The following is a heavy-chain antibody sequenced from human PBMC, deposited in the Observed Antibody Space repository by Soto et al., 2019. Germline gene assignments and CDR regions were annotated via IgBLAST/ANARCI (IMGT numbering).Heavy chain of an antibody. CDR1: GASMNNKY. CDR3: ANHLMNDFDV. Sequence: QVLLQESGPGLVKPSETLSLTCSVSGASMNNKYWSWLRQPPGKGLEWIGYIYYTGSTDYNPSLSTRVTILVATLTNRFSLTLKAVTAADTTVYFCANHLMNDFDVWCEGALFTVSS. V-gene: IGHV4-59*12. CDR2: IYYTGST. D-gene: IGHD3-3*02. J-gene: IGHJ3*01.